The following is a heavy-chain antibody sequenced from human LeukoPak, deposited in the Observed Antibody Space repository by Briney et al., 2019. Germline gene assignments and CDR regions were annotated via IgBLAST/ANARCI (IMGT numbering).Heavy chain of an antibody. Sequence: ASVKVSCKASGGTFSSYAISWVRQAPGQGLEWMGGIIPIFGTANYAQKFQGRVTITADEPTSTAYMELSSLRSEDTAVYYCAREIAARPLWGYYYYYYMGVWGKGTTVTVSS. CDR1: GGTFSSYA. D-gene: IGHD6-6*01. V-gene: IGHV1-69*13. CDR2: IIPIFGTA. CDR3: AREIAARPLWGYYYYYYMGV. J-gene: IGHJ6*03.